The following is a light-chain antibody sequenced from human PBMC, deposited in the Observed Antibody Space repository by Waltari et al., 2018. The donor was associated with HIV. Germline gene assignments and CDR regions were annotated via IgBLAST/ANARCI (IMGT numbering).Light chain of an antibody. CDR2: AVT. Sequence: SALTQEASVSGSLGLSITISCNGTSGHIGKYNLVSWYQQHPGKATKCLFYAVTKRRSGISIRFAGSKSDTTATLAIFGLQAADKSEYVCGSYAGTQNFFLFGSGT. CDR3: GSYAGTQNFFL. CDR1: SGHIGKYNL. J-gene: IGLJ1*01. V-gene: IGLV2-23*02.